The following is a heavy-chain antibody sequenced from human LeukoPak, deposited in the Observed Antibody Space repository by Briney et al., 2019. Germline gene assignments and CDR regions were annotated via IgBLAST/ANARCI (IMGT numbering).Heavy chain of an antibody. CDR3: ARPSASSSWYFDY. CDR1: GGSISSYY. D-gene: IGHD6-13*01. J-gene: IGHJ4*02. Sequence: PSETLSLTCTVSGGSISSYYWSWIRQPPGKGLEWIGYIYYGGSTNYNPSLKSRVTISVDTSKNQFSLKLSSVTAADTAVYYCARPSASSSWYFDYWGQGTLVTVSS. V-gene: IGHV4-59*12. CDR2: IYYGGST.